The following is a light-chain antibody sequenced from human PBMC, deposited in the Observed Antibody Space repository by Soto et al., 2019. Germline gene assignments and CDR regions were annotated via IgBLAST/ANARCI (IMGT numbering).Light chain of an antibody. CDR2: AAS. CDR1: QSVASN. V-gene: IGKV3-15*01. J-gene: IGKJ2*01. CDR3: QQYDTWPLYT. Sequence: IVMTQSPVTLSVSPGEGAALSCRASQSVASNLAWYQQRPGQAPRLLIYAASTRVTGIPARFSGSGSGTEFPLTISGLQPEDFAIYYCQQYDTWPLYTFCKGTK.